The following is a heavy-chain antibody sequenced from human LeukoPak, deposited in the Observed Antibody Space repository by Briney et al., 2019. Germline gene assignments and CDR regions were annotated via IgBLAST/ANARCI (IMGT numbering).Heavy chain of an antibody. J-gene: IGHJ4*02. Sequence: GGSLRLSCAASGFTFNNYGMHWFRQAPGKGLEWVAVVSFDGSKKFYGDSVKGRFTISRDSSKDTLSLQMNSLRAEDTAVYYCAKELRGYSYGEHWGQGTLVTVSP. V-gene: IGHV3-30*18. CDR1: GFTFNNYG. D-gene: IGHD5-18*01. CDR2: VSFDGSKK. CDR3: AKELRGYSYGEH.